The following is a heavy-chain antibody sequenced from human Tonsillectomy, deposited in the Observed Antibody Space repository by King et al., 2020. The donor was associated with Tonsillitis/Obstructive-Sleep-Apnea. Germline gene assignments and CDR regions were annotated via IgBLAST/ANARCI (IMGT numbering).Heavy chain of an antibody. V-gene: IGHV3-11*05. CDR1: GFTFSDYY. D-gene: IGHD2-2*03. CDR3: ARDGYCSSTSCYRLFDY. CDR2: ISSSSSYT. Sequence: VQLVESGGGLVKPGGSLRLSCAASGFTFSDYYMSWIRQAPGKGLAWVSYISSSSSYTNYADSVKGRFTSSRDNAKNSLYLQMNSLRAEDTAVYYCARDGYCSSTSCYRLFDYWGQGTLVTVSS. J-gene: IGHJ4*02.